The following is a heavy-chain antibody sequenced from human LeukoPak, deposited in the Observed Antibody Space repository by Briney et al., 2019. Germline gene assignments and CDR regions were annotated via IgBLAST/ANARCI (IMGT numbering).Heavy chain of an antibody. CDR1: GGSISSYY. V-gene: IGHV4-4*07. D-gene: IGHD3-22*01. CDR3: ARDLRSGSLQYYYDSSGYRHTDY. Sequence: SETLSLTCTVSGGSISSYYWSWIRQPAGKGLEWIGRIYTSGSTNYNPSLKSRVTISVDTSKNQFSLKLSSVTAADTAVYYCARDLRSGSLQYYYDSSGYRHTDYWGQGTLVTVSS. J-gene: IGHJ4*02. CDR2: IYTSGST.